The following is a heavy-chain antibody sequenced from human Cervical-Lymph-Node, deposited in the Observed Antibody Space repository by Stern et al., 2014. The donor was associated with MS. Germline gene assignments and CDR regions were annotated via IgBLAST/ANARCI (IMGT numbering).Heavy chain of an antibody. V-gene: IGHV3-23*04. CDR2: ISGSGDNT. Sequence: VQLVQSGGGLVQPGGSLRLSCAASGFTFSDYAMNWVRQAPGKGLEWVSAISGSGDNTYYADSVKGRFTISRDNSKNTLYLQMNNLRAEDTALYYCARGSWLDSWGQGTLVTVSS. CDR3: ARGSWLDS. J-gene: IGHJ4*02. D-gene: IGHD6-13*01. CDR1: GFTFSDYA.